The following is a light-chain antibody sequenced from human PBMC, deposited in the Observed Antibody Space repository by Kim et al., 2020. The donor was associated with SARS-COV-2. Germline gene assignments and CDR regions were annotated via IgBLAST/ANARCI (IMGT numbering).Light chain of an antibody. CDR2: KAS. CDR1: QSISSW. V-gene: IGKV1-5*03. J-gene: IGKJ2*01. Sequence: ASVGDRVIITCRASQSISSWLAWYQQKPGKAPKLLIYKASSLESGVPSTFSGSGSGTEFTLSISSLQPDDFATYYCQQYNSYPYTFGQGTKLEI. CDR3: QQYNSYPYT.